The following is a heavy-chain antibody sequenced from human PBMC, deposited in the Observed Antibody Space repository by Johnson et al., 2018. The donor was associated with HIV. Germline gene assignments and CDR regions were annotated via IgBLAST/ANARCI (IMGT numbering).Heavy chain of an antibody. CDR1: GFTVSSNY. CDR3: ARDQAGRGDAFDI. Sequence: MLLVESGGGLVQPGGSLRLSCAASGFTVSSNYMSWVRQAPGKGLEWVSVIYSGGSTYYADSVKGRFTISRDNSKNTMYLQMNSLRVEDTAVYYCARDQAGRGDAFDIWGQGTMVTVSS. D-gene: IGHD6-13*01. J-gene: IGHJ3*02. CDR2: IYSGGST. V-gene: IGHV3-66*01.